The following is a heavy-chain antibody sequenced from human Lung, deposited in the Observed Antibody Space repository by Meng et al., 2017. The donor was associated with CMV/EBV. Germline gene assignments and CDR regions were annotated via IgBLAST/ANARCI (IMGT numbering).Heavy chain of an antibody. J-gene: IGHJ4*02. CDR2: INSDGSST. CDR3: ASSEYSNRFDF. CDR1: GVTFRNYY. Sequence: GGSLRLXCAVTGVTFRNYYMHWVRQAPGKGLVWVSRINSDGSSTHYADSVKGRFSISRDNAKNTLHLQVNSLRAEDTAVYYCASSEYSNRFDFWGRGTLVNGAS. D-gene: IGHD4-11*01. V-gene: IGHV3-74*01.